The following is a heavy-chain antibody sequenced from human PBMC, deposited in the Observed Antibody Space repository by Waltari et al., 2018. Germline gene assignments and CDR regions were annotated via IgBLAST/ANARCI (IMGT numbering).Heavy chain of an antibody. CDR2: IYYSGST. J-gene: IGHJ4*02. Sequence: QVQLQESGPGLVKPSQTLSLTCTVSGGSISRGGYYWSWIRQHPGKGLEWIGYIYYSGSTYYNPSLKSRVTISVDTSKNQFSLKLSSVTAADTAVYYCARYFGVVIIGYFDYWGQGTLVTVSS. D-gene: IGHD3-3*01. CDR1: GGSISRGGYY. CDR3: ARYFGVVIIGYFDY. V-gene: IGHV4-31*03.